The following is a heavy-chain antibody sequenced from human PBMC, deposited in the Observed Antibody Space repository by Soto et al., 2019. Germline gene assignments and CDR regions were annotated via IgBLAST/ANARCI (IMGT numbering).Heavy chain of an antibody. D-gene: IGHD1-26*01. Sequence: SETLSLTCAVYGGSFSGYYWSWIRQPPGKGLEWIGEINHSGSTNYNPSLKSRVTTSVDTSKNQFSLKLSSVTAADTAVYYCARLGEARTKTTFDYWGQGTLVTVSS. CDR2: INHSGST. J-gene: IGHJ4*02. V-gene: IGHV4-34*01. CDR1: GGSFSGYY. CDR3: ARLGEARTKTTFDY.